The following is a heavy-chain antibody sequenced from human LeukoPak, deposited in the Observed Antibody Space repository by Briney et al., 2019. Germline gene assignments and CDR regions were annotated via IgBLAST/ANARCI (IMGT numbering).Heavy chain of an antibody. J-gene: IGHJ4*02. CDR1: GGSISRYY. CDR3: AKGERLYSYGWAFFDY. D-gene: IGHD5-18*01. Sequence: PSETLSLTCTVSGGSISRYYWSWIRQPPGKGLEWIGYISGSGRTNYNPSLKSRVTISADTSKNPFSLRLSSVTAADTAVYYCAKGERLYSYGWAFFDYWGQGTLVTVSS. V-gene: IGHV4-59*01. CDR2: ISGSGRT.